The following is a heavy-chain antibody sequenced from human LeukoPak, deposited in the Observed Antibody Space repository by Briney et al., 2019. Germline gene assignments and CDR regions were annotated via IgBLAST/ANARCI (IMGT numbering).Heavy chain of an antibody. CDR3: ARGISGGFDI. V-gene: IGHV1-2*06. D-gene: IGHD2-21*01. CDR1: GYTFTAYH. CDR2: IIPNSGAT. J-gene: IGHJ3*02. Sequence: ASVKVSCKASGYTFTAYHMHRVRQAPGQGLEWMGRIIPNSGATNYAQNFQGRVTMTRDTSISTAYMELSRLRPDDTAVYYCARGISGGFDIWGQGTMVTVSS.